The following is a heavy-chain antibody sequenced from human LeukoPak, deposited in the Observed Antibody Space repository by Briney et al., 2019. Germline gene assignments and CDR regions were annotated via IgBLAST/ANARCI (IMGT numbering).Heavy chain of an antibody. CDR2: FDREDGEI. D-gene: IGHD3-10*01. Sequence: ASVKVSCKVSAYSLNELSMHWVRQAPGKGLEWMGGFDREDGEIIYAANFQHRVTMTEDTSTDTAHMELSSLRSEDTAVYYCATMIRGVIVPYFEYWGQGTLVTVSS. V-gene: IGHV1-24*01. J-gene: IGHJ4*02. CDR3: ATMIRGVIVPYFEY. CDR1: AYSLNELS.